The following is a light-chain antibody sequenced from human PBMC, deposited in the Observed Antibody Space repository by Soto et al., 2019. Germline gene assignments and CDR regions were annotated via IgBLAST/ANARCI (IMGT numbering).Light chain of an antibody. CDR2: DVS. J-gene: IGLJ1*01. CDR3: SSYTSSSTLLYV. CDR1: SSDVGGYNY. V-gene: IGLV2-14*01. Sequence: QSVLTQPASVSESPGQSITISCTGTSSDVGGYNYVSWYQQHPGKAPKLMIYDVSNRPSGVSNRFSGSKSGNTASLTISGLQAEDEADYYCSSYTSSSTLLYVFGTGTKLTVL.